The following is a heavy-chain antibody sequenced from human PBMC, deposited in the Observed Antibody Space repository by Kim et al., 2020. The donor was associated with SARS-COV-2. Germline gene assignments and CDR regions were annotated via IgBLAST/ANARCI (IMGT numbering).Heavy chain of an antibody. J-gene: IGHJ5*02. CDR3: ARLDPAGSWFDP. V-gene: IGHV4-59*08. Sequence: NHNPSLKSRFTISVDTSKNQFSLKLSSVTAADTAVYYCARLDPAGSWFDPWGQGTLVTVSS. D-gene: IGHD3-10*01.